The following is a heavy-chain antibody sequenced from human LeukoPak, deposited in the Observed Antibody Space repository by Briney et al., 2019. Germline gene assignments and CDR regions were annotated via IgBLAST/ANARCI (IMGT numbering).Heavy chain of an antibody. CDR3: ARGRFSDWNYYFMDV. D-gene: IGHD3-3*01. CDR1: GYTFTGYY. V-gene: IGHV1-2*02. CDR2: INPNSGGT. J-gene: IGHJ6*03. Sequence: ASVKVSCKASGYTFTGYYMHWVRQAPGQGLEWMGWINPNSGGTNYAQKFQGRVTMTRDTSISTAYMDLSRLISDDTAVYFCARGRFSDWNYYFMDVWGKGTTVTVSS.